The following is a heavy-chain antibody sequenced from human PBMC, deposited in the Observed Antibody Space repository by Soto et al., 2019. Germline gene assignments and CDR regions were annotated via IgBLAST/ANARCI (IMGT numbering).Heavy chain of an antibody. CDR3: ARGRSIGVVPAAIPDAFDI. Sequence: GGSLRLSCAASGFTFSSYGMHWVRQAPGKGLEWVAVIWYDGSNKYYADSVKGRFTISRDNSKNTLYLQMNSLRAEDTAVYYCARGRSIGVVPAAIPDAFDIWGQGTMVTVSS. CDR1: GFTFSSYG. J-gene: IGHJ3*02. D-gene: IGHD2-2*01. CDR2: IWYDGSNK. V-gene: IGHV3-33*01.